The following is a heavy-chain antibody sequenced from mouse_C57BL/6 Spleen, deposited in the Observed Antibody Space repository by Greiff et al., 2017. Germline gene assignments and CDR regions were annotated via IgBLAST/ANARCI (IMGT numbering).Heavy chain of an antibody. CDR1: GYTFTSYW. J-gene: IGHJ4*01. CDR2: IYPSDSET. CDR3: ARSRTTAYYAKDY. Sequence: QVQLQQPGAELVRPGSSVKLSCKASGYTFTSYWMDWVKQRPGQGLEWIGNIYPSDSETHYNQKFKDKATLTVDKSSSTAYMQLSSLTSEDSAVYYCARSRTTAYYAKDYWGQGTSVTVSS. D-gene: IGHD1-2*01. V-gene: IGHV1-61*01.